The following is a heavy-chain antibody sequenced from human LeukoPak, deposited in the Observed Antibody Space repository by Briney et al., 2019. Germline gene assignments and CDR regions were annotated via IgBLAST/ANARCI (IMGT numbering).Heavy chain of an antibody. D-gene: IGHD1-20*01. CDR2: IYYSGST. V-gene: IGHV4-59*01. Sequence: SETLSLTCTVSGGSISSYYWSWIRQPPGKGLEWIGYIYYSGSTNYNPSLKSRVTISVDTSKNQFSLKLSSVTAADTAVYYCARAAYNWGSPDAFDIWGQGTMVTVSS. CDR1: GGSISSYY. J-gene: IGHJ3*02. CDR3: ARAAYNWGSPDAFDI.